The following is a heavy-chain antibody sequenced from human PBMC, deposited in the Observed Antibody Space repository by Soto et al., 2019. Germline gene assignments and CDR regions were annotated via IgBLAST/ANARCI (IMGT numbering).Heavy chain of an antibody. Sequence: GASVKVSCKASGYTFTSYAMHWVRQAPGQRLEWMGWINAGNGNTKYSQKFQGRVTITRDTSASTAYMELSSLRSEDTAVYYCARASYYSDSSGYYGRPWFDTWGQGTLVTVSS. V-gene: IGHV1-3*01. CDR3: ARASYYSDSSGYYGRPWFDT. CDR1: GYTFTSYA. CDR2: INAGNGNT. D-gene: IGHD3-22*01. J-gene: IGHJ5*02.